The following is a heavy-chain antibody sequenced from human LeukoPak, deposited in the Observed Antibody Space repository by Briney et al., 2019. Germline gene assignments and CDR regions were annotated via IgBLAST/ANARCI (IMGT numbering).Heavy chain of an antibody. V-gene: IGHV4-4*07. CDR2: IYTSGST. J-gene: IGHJ1*01. D-gene: IGHD1/OR15-1a*01. CDR3: ATGTGAGD. Sequence: SETLSLTCTVSGGSISSYYWSWIRQPAGKGLEWIGRIYTSGSTNYNPSLKSRVTISLDTSKDQFSLNLRSVTAADTAVYYCATGTGAGDWGQGTLVTVSS. CDR1: GGSISSYY.